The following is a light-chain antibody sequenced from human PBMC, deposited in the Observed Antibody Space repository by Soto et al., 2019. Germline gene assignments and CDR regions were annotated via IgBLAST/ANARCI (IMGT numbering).Light chain of an antibody. CDR2: VNN. CDR3: QSYDSSLSGVV. V-gene: IGLV1-40*01. Sequence: QSVLTQPPSVSGTPGQRVTLSCTGSSSNIGAGYDVHWYQQLPGTAPQLLIFVNNNRPSGVPDRFSGSKSGTSASLAITGLQAEDEADYYCQSYDSSLSGVVFGGGTKLTVL. J-gene: IGLJ3*02. CDR1: SSNIGAGYD.